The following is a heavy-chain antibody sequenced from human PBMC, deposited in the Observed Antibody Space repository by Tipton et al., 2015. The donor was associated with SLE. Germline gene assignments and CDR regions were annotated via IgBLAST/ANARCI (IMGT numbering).Heavy chain of an antibody. J-gene: IGHJ4*02. V-gene: IGHV4-4*07. CDR3: AREGDRDYFDF. Sequence: TLSLTCSVSGGSISNYYWGWIRQPAGKGLEWIGRIDRSGSTDYNTSLKSRVTMSVDTSRNRFSLKLTSVTAADAAVYYCAREGDRDYFDFWGQGMLVTVSS. CDR1: GGSISNYY. D-gene: IGHD2-21*02. CDR2: IDRSGST.